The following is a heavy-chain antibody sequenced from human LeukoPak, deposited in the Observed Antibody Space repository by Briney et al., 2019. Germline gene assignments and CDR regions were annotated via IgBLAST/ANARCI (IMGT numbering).Heavy chain of an antibody. CDR3: ARRGLAVAAH. V-gene: IGHV4-39*01. J-gene: IGHJ4*02. CDR1: DGSISSSNYY. CDR2: IYYGGAT. D-gene: IGHD6-19*01. Sequence: SETLSLTCTVSDGSISSSNYYWAWIRQPPGKGLEWIGSIYYGGATYYSPSLKSRVTISADSSKNQFSLRLTSVTAADTAVYYCARRGLAVAAHWGQGSLVTVSS.